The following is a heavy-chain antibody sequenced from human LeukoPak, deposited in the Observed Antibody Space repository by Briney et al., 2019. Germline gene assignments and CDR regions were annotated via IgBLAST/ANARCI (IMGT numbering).Heavy chain of an antibody. Sequence: ASVKVSCKASGYTLTSYGISWVRQAPGQGLEWMGWISGYNGNTNYAQKLQGRDTMTTDTSTSTAYMELRSLRSDDTAVYYCASSTIFGVVIRSGDAFDIWGQGTMVTVSS. CDR3: ASSTIFGVVIRSGDAFDI. CDR1: GYTLTSYG. D-gene: IGHD3-3*01. V-gene: IGHV1-18*01. CDR2: ISGYNGNT. J-gene: IGHJ3*02.